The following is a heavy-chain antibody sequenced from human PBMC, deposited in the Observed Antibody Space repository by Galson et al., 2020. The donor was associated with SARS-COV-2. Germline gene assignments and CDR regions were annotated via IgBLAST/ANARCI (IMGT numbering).Heavy chain of an antibody. CDR3: AREGAYADYAGLDY. J-gene: IGHJ4*02. V-gene: IGHV3-33*01. Sequence: GGSLRLSCAASGFTFSSYGMHWVRQAPGKGLEWVAVIWYDGSNKYYADSVKGRITISRDNSKNTLYLQMNSLRAEDTAVYYCAREGAYADYAGLDYWGQGTLVTVSS. D-gene: IGHD4-17*01. CDR1: GFTFSSYG. CDR2: IWYDGSNK.